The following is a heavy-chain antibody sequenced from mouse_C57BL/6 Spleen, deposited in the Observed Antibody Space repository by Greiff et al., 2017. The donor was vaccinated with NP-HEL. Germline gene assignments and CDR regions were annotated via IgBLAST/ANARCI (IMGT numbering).Heavy chain of an antibody. Sequence: EVKLVESGGGLVKPGGSLKLSCAASGFTFSDYGMHWVRQAPEKGLEWVAYISSGSSTIYYADTVKGRFTISRDNAKNTLFLQMTSLRSEDTAMYYCARPAITTVVAFDYWGQGTTLTVSS. D-gene: IGHD1-1*01. CDR3: ARPAITTVVAFDY. CDR1: GFTFSDYG. J-gene: IGHJ2*01. V-gene: IGHV5-17*01. CDR2: ISSGSSTI.